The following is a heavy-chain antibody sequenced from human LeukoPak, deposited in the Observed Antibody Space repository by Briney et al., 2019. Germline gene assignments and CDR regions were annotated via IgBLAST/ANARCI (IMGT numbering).Heavy chain of an antibody. D-gene: IGHD3-22*01. V-gene: IGHV4-59*01. CDR3: ARGSALTRYYDSSGYVGAFDI. Sequence: RASETLSLTCTVSGGSISSYYWSWIRQPPGKGLEWIGYIYYSGSTNYNPSLKSRVTISVDTSKNQFSLKLSSVTAADTAVYYCARGSALTRYYDSSGYVGAFDIWGQGTMVTVSS. J-gene: IGHJ3*02. CDR1: GGSISSYY. CDR2: IYYSGST.